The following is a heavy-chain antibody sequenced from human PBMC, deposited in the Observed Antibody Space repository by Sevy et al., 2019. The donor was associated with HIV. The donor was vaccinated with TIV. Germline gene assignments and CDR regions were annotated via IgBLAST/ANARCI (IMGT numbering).Heavy chain of an antibody. V-gene: IGHV3-30*03. CDR2: ISYDGSNK. CDR3: ATTDSSGAYYYGMDV. CDR1: GFTFSSYG. Sequence: GGSLRLSCAASGFTFSSYGMHWVRQAPGKGLEWVAVISYDGSNKYYADSVKGRCTISRDNSKNTLYLQMNSLRAEDTAVYYCATTDSSGAYYYGMDVWGQGTTVTVSS. D-gene: IGHD3-22*01. J-gene: IGHJ6*02.